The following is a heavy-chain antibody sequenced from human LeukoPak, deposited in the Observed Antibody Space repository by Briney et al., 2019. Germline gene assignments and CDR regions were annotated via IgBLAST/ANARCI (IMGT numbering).Heavy chain of an antibody. CDR1: GGSISSGGYY. V-gene: IGHV4-31*03. D-gene: IGHD4-17*01. Sequence: PSQTLSLTCTVSGGSISSGGYYWSWICQHPGKGLEWIGYIYHSGSTYYSPSLKSRVTISVDTSKNQFSLKLSSVTAADTAVYYCAREMGSTVTTNYFDYWGQGTLVTVSS. CDR3: AREMGSTVTTNYFDY. CDR2: IYHSGST. J-gene: IGHJ4*02.